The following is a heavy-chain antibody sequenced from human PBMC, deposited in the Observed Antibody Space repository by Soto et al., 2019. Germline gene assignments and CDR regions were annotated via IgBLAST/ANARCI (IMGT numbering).Heavy chain of an antibody. Sequence: QLQLQESGSGLVKPSQTLSLTCAVSGGSISSGGYSWSWIRKLPGKGLEWIGYIYHSGSTDYNPSLKSRVTISVDRSKNQFSLRLSSVTAADTAVYYCAGGIAARPLGYWGQGTLVTVSS. D-gene: IGHD6-6*01. V-gene: IGHV4-30-2*01. CDR1: GGSISSGGYS. CDR3: AGGIAARPLGY. CDR2: IYHSGST. J-gene: IGHJ4*02.